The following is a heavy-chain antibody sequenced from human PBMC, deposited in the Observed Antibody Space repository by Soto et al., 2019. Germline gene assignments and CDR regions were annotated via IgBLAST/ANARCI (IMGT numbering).Heavy chain of an antibody. Sequence: GGSLRLSCEGSGFEFRKYGIHWVRQAPGKGLEWVAVIAYDSSVKYYADSVKGRFTVSRDNSKNTVHLQMNSLRADDTAVYYCAKDQDFFYSNSFGGVDVWGQGTTFNV. CDR1: GFEFRKYG. D-gene: IGHD6-6*01. CDR3: AKDQDFFYSNSFGGVDV. CDR2: IAYDSSVK. J-gene: IGHJ6*02. V-gene: IGHV3-30*18.